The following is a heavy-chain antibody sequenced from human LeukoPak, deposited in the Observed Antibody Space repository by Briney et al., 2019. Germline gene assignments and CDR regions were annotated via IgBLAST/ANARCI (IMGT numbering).Heavy chain of an antibody. Sequence: SETLSLTCTVSGGSISSYYWSWIRQPPGKGLGWIGYIYYSGSTNYNPSLKSRVTISVDTSKNQFSLKLSSVTAADTAVYYCARGGLAVAGDAFDIWGQGTMVTVSS. CDR3: ARGGLAVAGDAFDI. J-gene: IGHJ3*02. D-gene: IGHD6-19*01. CDR1: GGSISSYY. CDR2: IYYSGST. V-gene: IGHV4-59*12.